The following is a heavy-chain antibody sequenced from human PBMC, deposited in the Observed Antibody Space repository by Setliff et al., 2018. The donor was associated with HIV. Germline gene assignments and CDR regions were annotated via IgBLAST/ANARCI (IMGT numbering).Heavy chain of an antibody. V-gene: IGHV4-59*11. Sequence: SETLSLTCTVSGGSISGHYWSWIRQPPGKELEWIASMVYTGGTNYNPSLKSRVSVSVDTSKNHFSLKLSSLTPADTAVYYCARQAWHSGRNGYFVDYWGQGRLVTVSS. CDR2: MVYTGGT. CDR1: GGSISGHY. J-gene: IGHJ4*02. D-gene: IGHD3-22*01. CDR3: ARQAWHSGRNGYFVDY.